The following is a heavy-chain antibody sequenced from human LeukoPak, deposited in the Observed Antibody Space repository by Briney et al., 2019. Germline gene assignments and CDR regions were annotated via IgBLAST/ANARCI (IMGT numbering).Heavy chain of an antibody. CDR1: GGSITGYY. CDR2: IYHSGST. CDR3: ARDAVAGRVYYFDY. Sequence: SETLPLTCTVSGGSITGYYWGWIQQPPGKGLEWIGYIYHSGSTKYNPSLKSRVTMSVDTSKNHFSLKLSSVTAADTAVYYCARDAVAGRVYYFDYWGQGILVTVSS. V-gene: IGHV4-59*01. D-gene: IGHD6-19*01. J-gene: IGHJ4*02.